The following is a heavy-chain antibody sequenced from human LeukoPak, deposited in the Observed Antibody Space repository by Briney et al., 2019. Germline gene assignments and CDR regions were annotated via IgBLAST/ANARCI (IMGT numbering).Heavy chain of an antibody. Sequence: GGSLRLSCAASGFTFSSYAMSCVRQAPGKGLEWVSAISGSGGSTYYADSVTGRFTISRDNSKNTLYLQMNSLRAEDTAVYYCAKDRERYCSSTSCYFDYWGQGTLVTVSS. CDR1: GFTFSSYA. V-gene: IGHV3-23*01. D-gene: IGHD2-2*01. CDR3: AKDRERYCSSTSCYFDY. CDR2: ISGSGGST. J-gene: IGHJ4*02.